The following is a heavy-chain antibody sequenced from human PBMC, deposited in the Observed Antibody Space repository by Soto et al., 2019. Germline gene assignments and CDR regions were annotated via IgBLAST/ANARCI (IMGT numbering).Heavy chain of an antibody. V-gene: IGHV6-1*01. CDR3: ARAPLTGSGWYANWLDP. Sequence: SQTLSLTCAISGDSVSSNSAASNWIRQSPSRGLEWLGRTYYRSKWYNGYAVSVKSRITINPDTSKNQFSLQLNSVTPEDTAVYYCARAPLTGSGWYANWLDPWGQGTLVTVSS. J-gene: IGHJ5*02. CDR1: GDSVSSNSAA. CDR2: TYYRSKWYN. D-gene: IGHD6-19*01.